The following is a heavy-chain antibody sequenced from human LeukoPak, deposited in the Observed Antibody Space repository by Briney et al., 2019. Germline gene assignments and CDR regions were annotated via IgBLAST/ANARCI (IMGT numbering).Heavy chain of an antibody. Sequence: SETLSLTCTVSGGSISSSSYYWGWIRQPPGKGLEWIGSIYYSGSTYYNPSLKSRVTISVDTSRNQFSLKLSSVTAADTAVYYCARQAGGGNSGSFDYWGQGTLVTVSS. CDR2: IYYSGST. D-gene: IGHD4-23*01. CDR3: ARQAGGGNSGSFDY. V-gene: IGHV4-39*01. CDR1: GGSISSSSYY. J-gene: IGHJ4*02.